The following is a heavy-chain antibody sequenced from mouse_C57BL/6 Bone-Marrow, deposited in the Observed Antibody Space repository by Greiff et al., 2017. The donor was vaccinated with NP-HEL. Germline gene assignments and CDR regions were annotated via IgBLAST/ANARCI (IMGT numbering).Heavy chain of an antibody. V-gene: IGHV1-53*01. J-gene: IGHJ2*01. CDR3: ARTAYYTPYFDY. CDR2: INPSNGGT. Sequence: QVQLQQSGTELVKPGASVKLSCKASGYTFTSYWMHWVKQRPGQGLEWIGNINPSNGGTNYNEKFKSKATLTVDKSSSTAYMQLSSLTSEDSAVYYCARTAYYTPYFDYWGQGTTLTVSS. D-gene: IGHD2-12*01. CDR1: GYTFTSYW.